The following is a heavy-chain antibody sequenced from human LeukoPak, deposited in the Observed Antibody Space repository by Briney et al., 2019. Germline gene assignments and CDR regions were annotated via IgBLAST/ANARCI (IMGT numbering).Heavy chain of an antibody. CDR3: ARATRIIAADPYYFDY. J-gene: IGHJ4*02. CDR2: IIPIFGTA. V-gene: IGHV1-69*13. CDR1: GGTFSSYA. D-gene: IGHD6-13*01. Sequence: SVKVSCKASGGTFSSYAISWVRQAPGQGLEWMGGIIPIFGTANYAQKFQGRVTITADESTGTAYMELSSLRSEDTAVYYCARATRIIAADPYYFDYWGQGTLVTVSS.